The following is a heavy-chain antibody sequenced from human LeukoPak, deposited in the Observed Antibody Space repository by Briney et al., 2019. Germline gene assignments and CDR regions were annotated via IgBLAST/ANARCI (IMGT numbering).Heavy chain of an antibody. V-gene: IGHV3-23*01. D-gene: IGHD2-21*02. Sequence: PGGSLRLSCAASGFTFSSYAMSWVRQAQGKGLEWVSAISGSGGSTYYADSVKGRFTISRDNSKNTVYLQMTSLRADDTAFYYCARLLAADFDQWGQGTLVTVSS. CDR3: ARLLAADFDQ. CDR2: ISGSGGST. CDR1: GFTFSSYA. J-gene: IGHJ4*02.